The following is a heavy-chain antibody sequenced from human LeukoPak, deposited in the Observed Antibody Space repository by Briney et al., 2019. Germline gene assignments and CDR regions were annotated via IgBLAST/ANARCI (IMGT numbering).Heavy chain of an antibody. D-gene: IGHD3-3*01. CDR3: TTERGTRITIFGVVIMSYYYYYMDV. CDR1: GFTFSNAW. J-gene: IGHJ6*03. V-gene: IGHV3-15*01. Sequence: GGSLRLSCAASGFTFSNAWMSWVRQAPGKGLEWVGRIKSKTDGGTTDYAAPVKGRFTISRDDSENTLYLQMNSLKTEDTAVYYCTTERGTRITIFGVVIMSYYYYYMDVWGKGTTVTVSS. CDR2: IKSKTDGGTT.